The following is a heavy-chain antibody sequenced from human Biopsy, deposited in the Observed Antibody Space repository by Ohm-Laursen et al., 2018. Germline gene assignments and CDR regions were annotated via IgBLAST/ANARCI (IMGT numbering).Heavy chain of an antibody. CDR2: ISGSGAYT. D-gene: IGHD3-22*01. CDR1: GFNFDSYA. V-gene: IGHV3-23*01. J-gene: IGHJ4*02. CDR3: AKDWTPQYYYDSMDDY. Sequence: SLRLSCAASGFNFDSYAMTWVRQAPGRGLECVSVISGSGAYTYYADSVKGRFTISRDNSKNTLYLQMNSPRVEDTAVYYCAKDWTPQYYYDSMDDYWGQGTLVTVSS.